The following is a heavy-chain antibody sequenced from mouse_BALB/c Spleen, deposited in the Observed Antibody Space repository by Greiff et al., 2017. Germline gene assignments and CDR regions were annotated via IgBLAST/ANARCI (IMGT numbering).Heavy chain of an antibody. V-gene: IGHV7-3*02. CDR2: IRDKANGYTS. Sequence: EVKLMESGGGLVQPGGSLRLSCATSGFTFTDYYMSWVRQPPGKALEWLGFIRDKANGYTSEYSVSVKDRFTISRDDSQSILYLQMNTLRAEDNATYYCARDYGSSYWYFDVWGAGTTVTVSS. CDR3: ARDYGSSYWYFDV. D-gene: IGHD1-1*01. CDR1: GFTFTDYY. J-gene: IGHJ1*01.